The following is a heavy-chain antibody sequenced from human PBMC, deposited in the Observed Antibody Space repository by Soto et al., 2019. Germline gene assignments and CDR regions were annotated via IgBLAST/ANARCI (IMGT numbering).Heavy chain of an antibody. CDR2: ISYDGSNQ. CDR3: AKDQASGQGSFDS. Sequence: PGGTLRLSCAASGFTFNIYGMHWVRQAPDKGLEWEALISYDGSNQYYADSVKGRFTISRDNSKNTLFLQMNSLRADDTAVYYCAKDQASGQGSFDSWGQGTLVTVSS. V-gene: IGHV3-30*18. J-gene: IGHJ4*02. CDR1: GFTFNIYG.